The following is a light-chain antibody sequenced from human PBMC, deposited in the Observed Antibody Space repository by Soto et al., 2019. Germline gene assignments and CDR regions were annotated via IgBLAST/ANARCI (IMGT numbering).Light chain of an antibody. CDR2: GAS. V-gene: IGKV3-20*01. Sequence: PGERATHSCWSSQTVSITYLTWYQQKPGQAPRLLIFGASKRATGIPDRFSGSGSGRDFTLTISGLEPEDFAVYYCQQYGSSPLISFGQGTRLEI. CDR3: QQYGSSPLIS. CDR1: QTVSITY. J-gene: IGKJ5*01.